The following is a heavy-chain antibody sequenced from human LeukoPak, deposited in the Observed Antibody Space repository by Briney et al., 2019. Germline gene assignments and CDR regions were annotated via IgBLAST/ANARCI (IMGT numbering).Heavy chain of an antibody. Sequence: GASVKVSCKASGYTFTGYYIHWVRQAPGQGLEWMGWINPNSGGTNYAQKFQGRVTMTRDTSISTAYMELSRLRSDDTAVYYCARDPRPSGWYGGYFDYWGQGTLVTVSS. V-gene: IGHV1-2*02. CDR3: ARDPRPSGWYGGYFDY. CDR2: INPNSGGT. CDR1: GYTFTGYY. D-gene: IGHD6-19*01. J-gene: IGHJ4*02.